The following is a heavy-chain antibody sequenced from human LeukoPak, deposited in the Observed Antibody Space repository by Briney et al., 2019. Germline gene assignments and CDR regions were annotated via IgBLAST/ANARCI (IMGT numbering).Heavy chain of an antibody. CDR3: ARYSLAEAGALDS. Sequence: SETLSLTCSIPGDSVSSSIAAWNWIRQSPSRGLEWLGRTYYRSKWYYDYALSVKSRISINPDTSKNQFSLQLNSVTPEDTAIYYCARYSLAEAGALDSWGQGTLVTVSS. CDR2: TYYRSKWYY. V-gene: IGHV6-1*01. D-gene: IGHD6-19*01. CDR1: GDSVSSSIAA. J-gene: IGHJ4*02.